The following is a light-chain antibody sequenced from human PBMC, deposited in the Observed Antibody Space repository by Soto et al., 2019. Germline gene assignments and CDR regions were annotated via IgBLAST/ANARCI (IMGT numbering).Light chain of an antibody. CDR2: AAS. CDR3: QQLFDSPIT. J-gene: IGKJ5*01. Sequence: DIQLPKSPSFLSPSIGDGVTITWRASQVISTSLAWYQVKPGKAPKLLIYAASTLESGVPSRFSATVSGTEFSLTITSLQPEDFATYYCQQLFDSPITFGQGTRLEIK. V-gene: IGKV1-9*01. CDR1: QVISTS.